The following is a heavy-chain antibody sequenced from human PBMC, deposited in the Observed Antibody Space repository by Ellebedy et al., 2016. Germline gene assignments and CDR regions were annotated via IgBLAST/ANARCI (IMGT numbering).Heavy chain of an antibody. Sequence: GSLRLSXTVSGGSISSSSYYWGWIRQPPGKGLEWIGSIYYSGSTYYNPSLKSRVTISVDTSKNQFSLKLSSVTAADTAVYYCARLYYDFWSGYYKGWFDPWGQGTLVTVSS. CDR1: GGSISSSSYY. D-gene: IGHD3-3*01. CDR2: IYYSGST. V-gene: IGHV4-39*01. CDR3: ARLYYDFWSGYYKGWFDP. J-gene: IGHJ5*02.